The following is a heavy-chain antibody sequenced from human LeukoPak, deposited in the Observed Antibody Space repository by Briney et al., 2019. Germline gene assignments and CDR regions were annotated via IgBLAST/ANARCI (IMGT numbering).Heavy chain of an antibody. V-gene: IGHV4-39*01. Sequence: SETLSLTCTVSGGSISSGSYYWGWIRQPPGKGLEWIGSFYYTGSTYYNPSLKSRLTIFIDTSKNQFSLKLSSVTAADTAVYYCARHAYYYGSGSYSSFDYWGQGTLVTVSS. CDR1: GGSISSGSYY. CDR3: ARHAYYYGSGSYSSFDY. J-gene: IGHJ4*02. D-gene: IGHD3-10*01. CDR2: FYYTGST.